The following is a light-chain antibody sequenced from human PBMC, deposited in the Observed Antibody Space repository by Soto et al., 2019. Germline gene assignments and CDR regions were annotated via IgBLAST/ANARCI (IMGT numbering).Light chain of an antibody. CDR2: SNN. CDR3: AAWDDSLNGPV. Sequence: QYVLTQPPSASGTPGQRVTISCSGSSSNIGSNSVNWYQQLPGPAPKLLIYSNNQRPSGVPDRFSGSKSGTSASLAISGLQSEDEADYYCAAWDDSLNGPVFGGGTKLTVL. V-gene: IGLV1-44*01. CDR1: SSNIGSNS. J-gene: IGLJ3*02.